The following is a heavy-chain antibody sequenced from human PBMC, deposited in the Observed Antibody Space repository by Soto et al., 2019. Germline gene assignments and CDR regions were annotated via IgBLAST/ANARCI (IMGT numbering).Heavy chain of an antibody. D-gene: IGHD4-17*01. CDR3: ARAGQTVPNFDY. CDR2: IYYNGAT. J-gene: IGHJ4*02. Sequence: SETLSLTCPVSGESMTSLHWAWIRQPPGKGLEWLGHIYYNGATTYNPFLKSRVTISIDTSERQFYLRLNSLAAADTAVYYCARAGQTVPNFDYWGQGALVTVSS. V-gene: IGHV4-59*01. CDR1: GESMTSLH.